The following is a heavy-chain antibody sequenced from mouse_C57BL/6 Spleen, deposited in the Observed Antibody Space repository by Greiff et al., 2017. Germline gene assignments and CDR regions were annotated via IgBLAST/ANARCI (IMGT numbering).Heavy chain of an antibody. Sequence: QVQLQQPGAELVKPGASVKLSCKASGYTFTSYWMQWVKQRPGQGLEWIGEIDPSDSYTNYNQKFKGKATLTVDTSSSTAYMQLSSLTSEDSAVYYCARGLGRSGFAYWGQGTLVTVSA. CDR2: IDPSDSYT. CDR1: GYTFTSYW. D-gene: IGHD1-1*01. V-gene: IGHV1-50*01. J-gene: IGHJ3*01. CDR3: ARGLGRSGFAY.